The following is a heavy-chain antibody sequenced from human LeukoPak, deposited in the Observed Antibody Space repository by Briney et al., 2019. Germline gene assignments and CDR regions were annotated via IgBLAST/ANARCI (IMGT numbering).Heavy chain of an antibody. CDR2: ISYDGSNK. CDR3: AKSVRPAAIGCGLDV. CDR1: GFTLTNYP. D-gene: IGHD2-2*01. J-gene: IGHJ6*02. V-gene: IGHV3-30*04. Sequence: GGSLRLSCVASGFTLTNYPMHWVRQAPGKGLEWVAVISYDGSNKYYADSVKGRFTISRDNSKNTLYLQMNSLRPEDTAVYYCAKSVRPAAIGCGLDVWGQGTTITVSS.